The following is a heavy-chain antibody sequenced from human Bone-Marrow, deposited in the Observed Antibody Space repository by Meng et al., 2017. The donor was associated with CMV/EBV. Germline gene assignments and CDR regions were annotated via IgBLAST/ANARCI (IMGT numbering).Heavy chain of an antibody. V-gene: IGHV3-53*05. CDR2: IYSGGST. CDR1: GLTVSSNY. D-gene: IGHD3-9*01. J-gene: IGHJ4*02. CDR3: AIFTGNRGGLDY. Sequence: GESLKISCAASGLTVSSNYLSWVRQAPGKGLEWVSVIYSGGSTYYADSVKGRFTISRDHSKNTLYLQMNSLRAEDAAVYYCAIFTGNRGGLDYWGQGTLVTVYS.